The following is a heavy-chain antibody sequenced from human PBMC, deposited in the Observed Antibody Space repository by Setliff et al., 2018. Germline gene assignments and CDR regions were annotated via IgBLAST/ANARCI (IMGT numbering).Heavy chain of an antibody. Sequence: SETLSLTCTVSGDSISTGINYWSWNRQPAGKGLEWIGHIDRSGNTNFNPSLKSRVTISGDRSKNQFSLELSSVTAADTAVYYCARSPGSGSYYGSRPFHSDYWGQGILVTVSS. CDR3: ARSPGSGSYYGSRPFHSDY. CDR1: GDSISTGINY. D-gene: IGHD3-10*01. CDR2: IDRSGNT. V-gene: IGHV4-61*09. J-gene: IGHJ4*02.